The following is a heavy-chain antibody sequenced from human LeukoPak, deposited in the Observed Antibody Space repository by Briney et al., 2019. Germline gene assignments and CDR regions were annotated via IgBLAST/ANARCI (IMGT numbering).Heavy chain of an antibody. CDR3: ARQNDDITLVRGVIDF. CDR1: GYSFTSYW. Sequence: PGESLKISCKGSGYSFTSYWIGWVRQMPGKGLEWMGIIYPGDSDTTYSPSFQGQVTISADKSISTAYLQWSSLKASDTAMYYCARQNDDITLVRGVIDFWGQGTLVTVSS. D-gene: IGHD3-10*01. CDR2: IYPGDSDT. V-gene: IGHV5-51*01. J-gene: IGHJ4*02.